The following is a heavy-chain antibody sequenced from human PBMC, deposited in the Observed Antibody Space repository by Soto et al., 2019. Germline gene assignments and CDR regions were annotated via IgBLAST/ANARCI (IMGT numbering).Heavy chain of an antibody. CDR2: INPNSGGT. D-gene: IGHD5-12*01. CDR3: ARWSLPPSEYSGYDFFRGFDY. V-gene: IGHV1-2*04. Sequence: ASVKVSCKASGYTFTGYYMHWVRQAPGQGLEWMGWINPNSGGTNYAQKFQGWVTMTRDTSISTAYMELSRLRSDDTAVYYCARWSLPPSEYSGYDFFRGFDYWGQGTLVTVSS. CDR1: GYTFTGYY. J-gene: IGHJ4*02.